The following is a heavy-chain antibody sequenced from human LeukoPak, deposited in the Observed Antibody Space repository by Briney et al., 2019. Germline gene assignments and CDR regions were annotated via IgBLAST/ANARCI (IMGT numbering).Heavy chain of an antibody. D-gene: IGHD1-26*01. J-gene: IGHJ4*02. CDR3: ARVVWGTGSYGFSFHH. V-gene: IGHV4-34*01. CDR1: GGSFSGYY. CDR2: INHSGST. Sequence: PSETLSLTCDVYGGSFSGYYWSWIRQPPEKGLEWIGEINHSGSTNYNPSLKSRVTISVDTSKNQFSLKLSSVTAADTAVYYCARVVWGTGSYGFSFHHWGQGTLVTVSS.